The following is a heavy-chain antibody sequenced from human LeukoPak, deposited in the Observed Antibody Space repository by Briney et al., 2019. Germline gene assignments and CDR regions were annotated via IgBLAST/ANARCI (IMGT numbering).Heavy chain of an antibody. V-gene: IGHV3-21*01. J-gene: IGHJ6*03. CDR3: ASSVTTWGYYYYYYMDV. CDR2: ISSSSSYI. D-gene: IGHD4-11*01. Sequence: GGSLRLSCAASGFTFSSYSMNWVRQAPGKGLEWVSSISSSSSYIYYADSVKGRFTISRDNAKNSLYLQMNSLRAEDTAVYYCASSVTTWGYYYYYYMDVWGKGTTVTVSS. CDR1: GFTFSSYS.